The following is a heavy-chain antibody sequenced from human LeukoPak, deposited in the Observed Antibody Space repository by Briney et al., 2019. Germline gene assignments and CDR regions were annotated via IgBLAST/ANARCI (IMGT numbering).Heavy chain of an antibody. CDR1: GYTFTGYY. V-gene: IGHV1-8*03. J-gene: IGHJ4*02. CDR2: MNPNSGNT. CDR3: ARGSWATIPAD. Sequence: ASVKVSCKASGYTFTGYYMHWVRQAPGQGLEWMGWMNPNSGNTGYAQKFQGRVTITRNTSISTAYMELSSLRSEDTAVYYCARGSWATIPADWGQGTLVTVSS. D-gene: IGHD5-24*01.